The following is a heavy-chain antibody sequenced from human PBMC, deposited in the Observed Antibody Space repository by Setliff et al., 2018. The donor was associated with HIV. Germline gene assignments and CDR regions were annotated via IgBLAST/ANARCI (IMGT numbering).Heavy chain of an antibody. Sequence: GESLQISCKGSGYSFTSYWIGWVRQMPGKGLEWMGIIYPGDSDTRYSPSFQGQVTISADKSISTAYLQWSSLKASDTAMYYCARRMWQQDSKFMYYFDYWGQGTLVTVSS. CDR2: IYPGDSDT. CDR3: ARRMWQQDSKFMYYFDY. V-gene: IGHV5-51*01. CDR1: GYSFTSYW. J-gene: IGHJ4*02. D-gene: IGHD6-13*01.